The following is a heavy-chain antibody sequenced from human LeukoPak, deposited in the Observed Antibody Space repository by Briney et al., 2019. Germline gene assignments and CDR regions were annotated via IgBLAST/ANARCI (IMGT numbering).Heavy chain of an antibody. CDR2: IKSKTDGGTT. J-gene: IGHJ4*02. Sequence: GGSLRLSCAASGFTFSNAWMSWVRQAPGKGLEWVGRIKSKTDGGTTDYAAPVKGRFTISRDDSKNTLYLQMNSLKTEDTAVHYCTTATSMVATQPFDYWGQGTLVTVSS. CDR3: TTATSMVATQPFDY. CDR1: GFTFSNAW. D-gene: IGHD5-12*01. V-gene: IGHV3-15*01.